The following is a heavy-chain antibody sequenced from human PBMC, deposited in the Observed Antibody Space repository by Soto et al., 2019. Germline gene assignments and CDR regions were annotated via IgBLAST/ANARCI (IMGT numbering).Heavy chain of an antibody. J-gene: IGHJ6*02. V-gene: IGHV1-3*01. CDR3: TIFHSHGMDV. Sequence: QVELAQSGAEVKKPGASVKISCKTSGYDFIAYALHWVRQAPGQRPEWMGWINAANGDTKYSQKFTGRVTMPAATSASTGYLEMRSIKSDDTAVYYCTIFHSHGMDVWGQGTNVTVSS. CDR2: INAANGDT. D-gene: IGHD3-3*01. CDR1: GYDFIAYA.